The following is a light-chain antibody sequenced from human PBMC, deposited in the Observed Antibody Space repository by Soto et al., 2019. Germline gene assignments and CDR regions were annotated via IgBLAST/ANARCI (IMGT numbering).Light chain of an antibody. Sequence: QSDVTQAASVSRSPGQSIPITCTGNNSDVGGYKYVSWYQQHPGKAPKLMIYDVSYRPSGISNRFSGSKSGNTASLTISGLQAEDEADYYCSSFTGSTTPYVFGTGTKVTVL. CDR2: DVS. CDR1: NSDVGGYKY. V-gene: IGLV2-14*01. CDR3: SSFTGSTTPYV. J-gene: IGLJ1*01.